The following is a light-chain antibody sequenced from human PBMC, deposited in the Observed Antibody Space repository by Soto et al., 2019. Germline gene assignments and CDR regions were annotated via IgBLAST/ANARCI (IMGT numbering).Light chain of an antibody. V-gene: IGKV1-39*01. CDR1: QSISSY. CDR2: AAS. CDR3: QQSYSTPPVT. J-gene: IGKJ1*01. Sequence: DIQMTQSPSSRSASVGDRVTITCRASQSISSYLNWYQQKPGKAPKLLIYAASSLQSGVPSRFSGSGSGTDFTLTISSLQPEDFATYYCQQSYSTPPVTFGQGTKVEIK.